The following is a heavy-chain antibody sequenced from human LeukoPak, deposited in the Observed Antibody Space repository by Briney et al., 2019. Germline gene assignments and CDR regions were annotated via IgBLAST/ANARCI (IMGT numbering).Heavy chain of an antibody. D-gene: IGHD6-13*01. J-gene: IGHJ4*02. Sequence: SETLSLTCTVSGGSVSSGSYYWSWIRQPAGKGLEWIGYIYYSGSTNYNPSLKSRVTISVDTSKNQFSLKLSSVTAADTAVYYCARYLEGYSSSLDYWGQGTLVTVSS. CDR3: ARYLEGYSSSLDY. V-gene: IGHV4-61*01. CDR1: GGSVSSGSYY. CDR2: IYYSGST.